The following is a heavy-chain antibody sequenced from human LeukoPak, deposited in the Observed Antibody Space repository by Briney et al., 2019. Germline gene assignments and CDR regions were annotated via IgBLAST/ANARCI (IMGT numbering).Heavy chain of an antibody. V-gene: IGHV4-34*01. CDR1: GESLTGYC. Sequence: SETLSLTCAVYGESLTGYCWIWIRQPPGKGLEWIGEINHFGSTNYNPSLKSRVTISADTSKNQFSLKLTSVTAADTAVYYCARGPWYYGSGSFLNYWGQGTLVTVSS. CDR2: INHFGST. CDR3: ARGPWYYGSGSFLNY. J-gene: IGHJ4*02. D-gene: IGHD3-10*01.